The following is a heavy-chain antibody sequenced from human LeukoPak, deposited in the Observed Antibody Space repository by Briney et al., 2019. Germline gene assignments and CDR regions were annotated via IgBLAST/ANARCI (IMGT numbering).Heavy chain of an antibody. D-gene: IGHD5-24*01. CDR3: ARHTDGYNPLDF. V-gene: IGHV5-51*01. J-gene: IGHJ4*02. Sequence: GESLKISCKGSGYTFSNCWIGWVRQMPGKGLEWMGLIYPGDSRTRYTPSFQGHVTISADKSISSAYLQWSSLQASDTAMYYCARHTDGYNPLDFWGQGTLVTVSS. CDR2: IYPGDSRT. CDR1: GYTFSNCW.